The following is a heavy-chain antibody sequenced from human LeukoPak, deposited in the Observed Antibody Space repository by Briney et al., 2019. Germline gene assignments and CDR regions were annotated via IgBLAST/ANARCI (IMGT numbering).Heavy chain of an antibody. V-gene: IGHV3-21*06. D-gene: IGHD3-22*01. CDR1: GLTFSSFS. CDR3: ARLRRNSDKSGFYYYYDY. J-gene: IGHJ4*02. CDR2: INTVASYI. Sequence: PGGSLRLSCAASGLTFSSFSFNWVRQGPGKGLEWVSSINTVASYIYYADSVKGRFTISRDNAKNSLYLQMNSLRAEDTGVYYCARLRRNSDKSGFYYYYDYWGQGTLATVSS.